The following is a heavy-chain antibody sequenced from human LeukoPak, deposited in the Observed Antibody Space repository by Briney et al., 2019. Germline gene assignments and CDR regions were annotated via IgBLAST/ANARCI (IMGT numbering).Heavy chain of an antibody. D-gene: IGHD3-3*01. J-gene: IGHJ4*02. CDR2: IYYSGST. Sequence: SETLSLTCTVSGGSISSYYWSWIRQPPGKGLECIGYIYYSGSTNYNPSLKSRVTISVDTSKNQFSLKLSSVTAADTAVYYCARGAIFGVALTYYFDYWGQGTLVTVSS. CDR1: GGSISSYY. V-gene: IGHV4-59*01. CDR3: ARGAIFGVALTYYFDY.